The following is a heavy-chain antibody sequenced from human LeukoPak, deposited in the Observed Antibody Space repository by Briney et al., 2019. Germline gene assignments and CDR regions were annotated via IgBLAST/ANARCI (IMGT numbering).Heavy chain of an antibody. J-gene: IGHJ5*02. D-gene: IGHD3-16*01. CDR3: ARYRDDYVWGSYPPHWFDP. CDR1: GFTFSSYW. V-gene: IGHV3-7*01. Sequence: GGSLRLSCAASGFTFSSYWMSWVRQAPGKGLEWVANIKQDGSEKYYVDSVKGRFTISRDNAKNSLYLQMNSLRAEDTAVYYCARYRDDYVWGSYPPHWFDPWGQGTLVTVSS. CDR2: IKQDGSEK.